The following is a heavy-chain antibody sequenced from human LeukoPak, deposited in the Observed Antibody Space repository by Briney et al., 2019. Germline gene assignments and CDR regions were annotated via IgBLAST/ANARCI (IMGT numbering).Heavy chain of an antibody. V-gene: IGHV1-69*05. CDR1: GYTFTGYY. CDR2: IIPIFGTA. J-gene: IGHJ4*02. D-gene: IGHD2-15*01. CDR3: ARDGSGGGSCYYY. Sequence: SVKVSCKASGYTFTGYYMHWVRQAPGQGLEWMGRIIPIFGTANYAQKFQGRVTITTDESTSTAYMEPSSLRSEDTAVYYCARDGSGGGSCYYYWGQGTLVTVSS.